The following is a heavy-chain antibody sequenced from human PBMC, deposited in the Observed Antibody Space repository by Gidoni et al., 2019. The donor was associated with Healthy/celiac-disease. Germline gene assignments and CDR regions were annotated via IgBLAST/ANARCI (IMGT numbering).Heavy chain of an antibody. J-gene: IGHJ5*02. V-gene: IGHV2-5*01. Sequence: QITLKESGLTLVKPTQTLTLTCTFSGFSLSTSGVGVGWIRQPPGKALEWFALIYWNDDKRYSPSLKSRLTITKDTSKNQVVLTMTNMDPVDTATYYCAHSWGLVLIYWFDPWGQGTLVTVSS. CDR3: AHSWGLVLIYWFDP. D-gene: IGHD6-19*01. CDR2: IYWNDDK. CDR1: GFSLSTSGVG.